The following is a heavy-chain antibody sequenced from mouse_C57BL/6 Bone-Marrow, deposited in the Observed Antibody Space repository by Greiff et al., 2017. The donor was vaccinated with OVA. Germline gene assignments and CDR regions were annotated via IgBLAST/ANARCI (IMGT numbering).Heavy chain of an antibody. CDR3: ARRGYYGHGYFDV. J-gene: IGHJ1*03. Sequence: EVKLLESGPVLVKPGASVKMSCKASGYTFTDYYMNWVKQSHGKSLEWIGVINPYNGGTSYNQKFKGKATLTVDKSSSTAYMELNSLTSEDSAVYYCARRGYYGHGYFDVWGTGTTVTVSS. CDR2: INPYNGGT. D-gene: IGHD1-1*01. V-gene: IGHV1-19*01. CDR1: GYTFTDYY.